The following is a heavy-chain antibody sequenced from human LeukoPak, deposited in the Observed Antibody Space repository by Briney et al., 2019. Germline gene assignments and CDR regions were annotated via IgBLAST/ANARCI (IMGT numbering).Heavy chain of an antibody. D-gene: IGHD3-22*01. CDR2: IYYSGST. V-gene: IGHV4-59*08. CDR3: ARQESYGGYYGNWFDP. J-gene: IGHJ5*02. CDR1: GGSISSYY. Sequence: PSETLSLTCTVSGGSISSYYWSWIRQPPGKGLEWIGYIYYSGSTNYNPSLKSRVTISVDTSKNQFSLKLSSVTAADTAVYYCARQESYGGYYGNWFDPWGQGTLVTVSS.